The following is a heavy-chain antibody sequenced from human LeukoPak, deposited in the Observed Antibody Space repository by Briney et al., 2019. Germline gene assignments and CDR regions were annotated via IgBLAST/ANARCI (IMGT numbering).Heavy chain of an antibody. CDR3: AREIAAAAPHYYGLDV. V-gene: IGHV1-8*01. J-gene: IGHJ4*02. D-gene: IGHD6-13*01. CDR2: IDPNNGNT. Sequence: ASVKVSCKTSGYSFTSYDLNWVRQAPGQGLEWMGWIDPNNGNTGYAQKFQGRVTMTRNTSIDTAYMELSSLRSDDTAVYYCAREIAAAAPHYYGLDVWGQGTLVTVSS. CDR1: GYSFTSYD.